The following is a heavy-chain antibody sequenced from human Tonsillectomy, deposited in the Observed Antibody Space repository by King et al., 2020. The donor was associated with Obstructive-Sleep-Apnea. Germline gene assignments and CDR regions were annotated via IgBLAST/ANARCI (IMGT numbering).Heavy chain of an antibody. J-gene: IGHJ2*01. D-gene: IGHD4-23*01. V-gene: IGHV3-48*04. CDR3: ARLYGGYTTAYWYFDL. CDR2: ISSSSSTI. Sequence: VQLVESGGGLVQPGGSLRLSCAASGFTFSSYSMNWVRQAPGKGLEWGSYISSSSSTIYYADSVKGLFTISRDNAKNSLYLQMNSLRAEDTAVYYCARLYGGYTTAYWYFDLWGRGTLVTVSS. CDR1: GFTFSSYS.